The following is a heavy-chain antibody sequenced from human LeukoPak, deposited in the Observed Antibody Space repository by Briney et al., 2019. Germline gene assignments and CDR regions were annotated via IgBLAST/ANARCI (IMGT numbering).Heavy chain of an antibody. CDR2: IRSKAYGGTT. CDR3: TGGYCSGGSCYSATLDY. V-gene: IGHV3-49*04. Sequence: GGSLRLSCTASGFTLGDYAMSWVRQAPGKGLEWVGFIRSKAYGGTTEYAASVKGRFTISRDDSKSIAYLQMNSLKTEDTAVYYCTGGYCSGGSCYSATLDYWGQGTLVTVSS. J-gene: IGHJ4*02. D-gene: IGHD2-15*01. CDR1: GFTLGDYA.